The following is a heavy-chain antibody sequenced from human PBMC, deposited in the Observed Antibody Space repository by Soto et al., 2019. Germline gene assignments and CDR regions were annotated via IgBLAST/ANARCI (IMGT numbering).Heavy chain of an antibody. CDR3: ARGRGYCGGTNCYLDY. Sequence: EVQLVESGGGLVQPGGSLRLSCAASGFSFSSHSMKWVRQAPGKGLEWVSYISSSGSTIYYADSVEGRFTISRDNAKNSLYLQMTCLRDDDTAVYYCARGRGYCGGTNCYLDYWGQGALVTVSS. CDR2: ISSSGSTI. CDR1: GFSFSSHS. J-gene: IGHJ4*02. V-gene: IGHV3-48*02. D-gene: IGHD2-21*01.